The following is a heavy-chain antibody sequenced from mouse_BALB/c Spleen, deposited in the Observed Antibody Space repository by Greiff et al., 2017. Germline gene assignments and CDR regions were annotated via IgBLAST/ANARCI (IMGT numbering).Heavy chain of an antibody. J-gene: IGHJ2*01. Sequence: DVMLVESGGGLVKPGGSLKLSCAASGFAFSSYDMSWVRQTPEKRLEWVAYISSGGGSTYYPDTVKGRFTISRDNAKNTLYLQMSSLKSEDTAMYYCARHQNYFDYWGQGTTLTVSS. CDR1: GFAFSSYD. CDR2: ISSGGGST. V-gene: IGHV5-12-1*01. CDR3: ARHQNYFDY.